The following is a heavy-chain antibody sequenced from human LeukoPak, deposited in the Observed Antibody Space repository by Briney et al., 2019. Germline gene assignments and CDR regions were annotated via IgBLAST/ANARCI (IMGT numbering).Heavy chain of an antibody. D-gene: IGHD3-22*01. CDR1: GGSFSSSSYY. V-gene: IGHV4-39*01. Sequence: PSETLSLTCTVSGGSFSSSSYYWGWLRQPPGMGLEWFGSLYYSGSTYYNPSLKSRVTISVATSKDQFSLKLSSVTATDTAVYYCASTKSSDSSGYPFDYWGQGTLVTVSS. J-gene: IGHJ4*02. CDR2: LYYSGST. CDR3: ASTKSSDSSGYPFDY.